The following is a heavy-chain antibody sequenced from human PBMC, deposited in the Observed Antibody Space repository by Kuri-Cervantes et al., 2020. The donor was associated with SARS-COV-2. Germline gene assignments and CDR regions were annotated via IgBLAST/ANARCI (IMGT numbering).Heavy chain of an antibody. J-gene: IGHJ5*02. D-gene: IGHD1-26*01. CDR2: ISAYNGNT. Sequence: ASVKVSCKASGYTFTSYGISWVRQAPGQGLEWMGWISAYNGNTNYAQKLQGRVTMTTDTSTSTAYMELRSLRSDDTAVYYCARRHSGSYGSYWFDPWGQGTLVTVSS. V-gene: IGHV1-18*04. CDR3: ARRHSGSYGSYWFDP. CDR1: GYTFTSYG.